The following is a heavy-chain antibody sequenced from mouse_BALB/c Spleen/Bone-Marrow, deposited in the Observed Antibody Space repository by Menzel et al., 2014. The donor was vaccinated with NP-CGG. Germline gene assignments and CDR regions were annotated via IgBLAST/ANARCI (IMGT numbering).Heavy chain of an antibody. J-gene: IGHJ2*01. CDR3: ARGITLVPYFDY. Sequence: VKLQESGPEVVNPGASVRISCKASGYNFTRYYVHWVRQRPGQGLEWIGSIYPGNVNIKYNEKFKGKATLTADKSSSTASMQISSLTSKDSAVYFCARGITLVPYFDYWGQGTTLTVSS. V-gene: IGHV1S56*01. CDR2: IYPGNVNI. CDR1: GYNFTRYY. D-gene: IGHD2-4*01.